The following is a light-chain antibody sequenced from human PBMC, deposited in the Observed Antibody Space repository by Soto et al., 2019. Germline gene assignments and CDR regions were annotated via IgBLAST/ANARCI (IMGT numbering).Light chain of an antibody. CDR2: AAS. J-gene: IGKJ1*01. CDR1: QTISSW. Sequence: DIKMTQSPSTLSGSVGDRVTITSRASQTISSWLAWYQQKPGKAPKLLIYAASTLQSGVPSRFSGSGSGTDFTLTISCLQSEDFATYYCQQYYSYPRTFGQGTKVDIK. V-gene: IGKV1-5*01. CDR3: QQYYSYPRT.